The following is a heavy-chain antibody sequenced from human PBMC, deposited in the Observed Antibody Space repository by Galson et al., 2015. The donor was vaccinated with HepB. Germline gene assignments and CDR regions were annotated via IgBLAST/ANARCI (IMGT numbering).Heavy chain of an antibody. J-gene: IGHJ5*02. D-gene: IGHD6-19*01. Sequence: PALVKPTQTLTLTCTVSGFSLSNARMGVSWIRQPPGKALEWLAHIFSNDEKSYSTSLKSRLTISKDTSKSQVVLTMTNMDPVDTATYYCARASWVVAGDNWFDPWGQGTLVTVSS. CDR3: ARASWVVAGDNWFDP. CDR2: IFSNDEK. CDR1: GFSLSNARMG. V-gene: IGHV2-26*01.